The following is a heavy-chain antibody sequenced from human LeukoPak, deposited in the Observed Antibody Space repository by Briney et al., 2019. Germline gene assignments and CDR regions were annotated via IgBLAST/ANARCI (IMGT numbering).Heavy chain of an antibody. Sequence: SETLSLTCTVSGGSISSSSYYWGWIRQPPGKGLEWIGSIYYSGSTYYNPSLKSRVTISVDTSKNQFSLKLSSVTAADTAAYYCASQSYYYDSSGYPPAWDYWGQGTLVTVSS. CDR1: GGSISSSSYY. D-gene: IGHD3-22*01. V-gene: IGHV4-39*07. J-gene: IGHJ4*02. CDR3: ASQSYYYDSSGYPPAWDY. CDR2: IYYSGST.